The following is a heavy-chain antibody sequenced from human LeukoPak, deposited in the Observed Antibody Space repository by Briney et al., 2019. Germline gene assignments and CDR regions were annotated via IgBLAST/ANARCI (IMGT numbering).Heavy chain of an antibody. CDR3: ARRGSYQFDY. V-gene: IGHV5-51*01. D-gene: IGHD1-26*01. Sequence: GESLQISCKGSGYSFTSYWIGWVRPMPGKGLGWMGIIYPGDSDTRYSPSFQGQVTISADKSISTAYLQWSSLEASDTAMYYCARRGSYQFDYWGQGTLVTVSS. CDR2: IYPGDSDT. CDR1: GYSFTSYW. J-gene: IGHJ4*02.